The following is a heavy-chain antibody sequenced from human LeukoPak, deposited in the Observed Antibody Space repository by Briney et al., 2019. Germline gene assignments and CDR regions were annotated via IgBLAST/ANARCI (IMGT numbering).Heavy chain of an antibody. CDR2: INHSGST. Sequence: SETLSLTCAVYGGSFSGYYWSWIRQPPGKGLEWIGEINHSGSTNYNPSLKSRVTISVDTSKNQFSLKLSSVTAADTAVYYCARGSSITMIVVVPYYLDYWGQGTLVTVSS. CDR3: ARGSSITMIVVVPYYLDY. D-gene: IGHD3-22*01. V-gene: IGHV4-34*01. CDR1: GGSFSGYY. J-gene: IGHJ4*02.